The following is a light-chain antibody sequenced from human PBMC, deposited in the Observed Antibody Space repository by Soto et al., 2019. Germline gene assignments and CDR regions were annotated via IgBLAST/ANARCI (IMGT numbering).Light chain of an antibody. CDR1: HDIGNS. V-gene: IGKV1-27*01. CDR2: DAS. CDR3: QKYNSDSLT. Sequence: DLQMTQSPPSLSASVGDRVTVTCRASHDIGNSLAWYQQRPGKSPRLLIYDASTLQSGVTARISGSGSGTDFTLVISSLRPEDVGTYYCQKYNSDSLTFGGGTKVEVK. J-gene: IGKJ4*01.